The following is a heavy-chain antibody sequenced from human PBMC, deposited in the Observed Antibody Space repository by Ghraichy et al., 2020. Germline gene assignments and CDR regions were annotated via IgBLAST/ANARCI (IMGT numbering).Heavy chain of an antibody. V-gene: IGHV3-7*03. CDR3: GRGGPDNSNYAVDI. CDR2: IKIDETEK. J-gene: IGHJ3*02. Sequence: GGSLRLSCAASGFSFRSYWMTWVRQAPGKGLEWVANIKIDETEKYYVGSVKGRFTISRDNAKNSLYLQMNSLRAEDTALYYCGRGGPDNSNYAVDIWGQGTMVTVCS. D-gene: IGHD4-11*01. CDR1: GFSFRSYW.